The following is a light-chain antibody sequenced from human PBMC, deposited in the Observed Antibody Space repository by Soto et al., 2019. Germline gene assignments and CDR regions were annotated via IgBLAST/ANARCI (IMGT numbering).Light chain of an antibody. V-gene: IGKV3-11*01. J-gene: IGKJ5*01. CDR3: QQYGSSIT. CDR2: DAS. Sequence: EIVFIQSPATLSLSLGERATLSFRASQSVSSYLAWYQQTPGQAPRILIYDASNRATGIPARFSGSGSGTDFTLTISSLAPEDFADYYCQQYGSSITFGQGTRLEIK. CDR1: QSVSSY.